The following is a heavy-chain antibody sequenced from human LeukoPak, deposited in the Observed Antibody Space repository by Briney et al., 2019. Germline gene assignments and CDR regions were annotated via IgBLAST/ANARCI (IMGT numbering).Heavy chain of an antibody. V-gene: IGHV4-39*01. CDR2: IYFSGST. CDR1: GGSINSRTYY. Sequence: SETLSLTCTVSGGSINSRTYYWGWIRQPPGKGLEWIGSIYFSGSTYYNPSLKSRVTISVDTSKNQFSLKLSSVTAADTAVYYCARRTYYYDSSGYLYYFDYWGQGTLVTVSS. D-gene: IGHD3-22*01. CDR3: ARRTYYYDSSGYLYYFDY. J-gene: IGHJ4*02.